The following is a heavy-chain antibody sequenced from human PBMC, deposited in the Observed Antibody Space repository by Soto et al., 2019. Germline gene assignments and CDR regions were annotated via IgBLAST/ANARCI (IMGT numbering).Heavy chain of an antibody. J-gene: IGHJ4*02. CDR3: AHRRNTTFGAIFDY. Sequence: QITLKESGPTLVKPTQTLTLTCTLSGFSLSTSRVGVGWIRQPPGKALEWLALIYWDDDKRYSPSLKSRLTITKDTSKNQVVLTMTNMDPVDTATYYCAHRRNTTFGAIFDYWGQGTLVTVSS. D-gene: IGHD3-3*01. CDR2: IYWDDDK. V-gene: IGHV2-5*02. CDR1: GFSLSTSRVG.